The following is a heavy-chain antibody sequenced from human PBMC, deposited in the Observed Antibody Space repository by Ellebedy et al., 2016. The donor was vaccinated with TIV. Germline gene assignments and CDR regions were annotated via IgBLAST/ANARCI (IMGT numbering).Heavy chain of an antibody. D-gene: IGHD3-10*01. V-gene: IGHV4-59*01. CDR2: ISYSGST. Sequence: MPSETLSLTCTVSGASISSYYWSWIRQPPGRELEWIGYISYSGSTNYNPSLKSRVTMSVDTSKNQLSLKLSAVTAADTAFYYCARGAGDSFREIDYWGQGTLVTVSS. CDR1: GASISSYY. CDR3: ARGAGDSFREIDY. J-gene: IGHJ4*02.